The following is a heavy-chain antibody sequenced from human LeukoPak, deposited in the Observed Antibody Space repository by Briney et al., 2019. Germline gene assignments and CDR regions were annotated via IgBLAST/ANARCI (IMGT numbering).Heavy chain of an antibody. V-gene: IGHV3-21*01. CDR3: AKDPSRSITMTSGYYYYYMDV. CDR1: GFTFSSYS. Sequence: GGSLRLSCAASGFTFSSYSMNWVRQAPGKGLEWVSFISSSSNFIYYADSVKGRFTISRDNAKNSLYLQMNSLRAEDTAVYYCAKDPSRSITMTSGYYYYYMDVWGKGTTVTISS. D-gene: IGHD3-22*01. J-gene: IGHJ6*03. CDR2: ISSSSNFI.